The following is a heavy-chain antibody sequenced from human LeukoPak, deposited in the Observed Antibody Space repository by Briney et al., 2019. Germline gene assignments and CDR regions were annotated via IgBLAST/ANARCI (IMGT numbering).Heavy chain of an antibody. Sequence: GGSLRLSCAGSGFIFSSDWMNWVRQAPGKGLEWVASIKDDGSEKHFLDSVNGRFAISRDNAKNSLYLQMSSLRAEDTAVYYCARRGITISGVLVYHYSGLDVWGQGTTVTVSS. CDR3: ARRGITISGVLVYHYSGLDV. CDR1: GFIFSSDW. V-gene: IGHV3-7*02. CDR2: IKDDGSEK. J-gene: IGHJ6*02. D-gene: IGHD3-3*01.